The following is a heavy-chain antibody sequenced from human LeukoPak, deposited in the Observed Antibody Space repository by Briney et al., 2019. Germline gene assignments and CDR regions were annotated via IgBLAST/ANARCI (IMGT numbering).Heavy chain of an antibody. CDR1: GYTFTSYF. Sequence: ASVKVSCKASGYTFTSYFISWVRQAPGQRLEWMGWISTYYGNTNYTQKLQGRITMTTDTSTNTAYMELRSLRSDDTAFCYCARDALEYTSGLFDYWGEGTLVTVSS. CDR2: ISTYYGNT. D-gene: IGHD6-19*01. J-gene: IGHJ4*02. CDR3: ARDALEYTSGLFDY. V-gene: IGHV1-18*01.